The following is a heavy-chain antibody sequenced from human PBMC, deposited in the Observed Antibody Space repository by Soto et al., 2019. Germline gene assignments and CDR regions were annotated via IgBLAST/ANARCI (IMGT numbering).Heavy chain of an antibody. CDR2: IYSTGTT. CDR1: GFTVGNNY. V-gene: IGHV3-53*01. J-gene: IGHJ4*02. Sequence: EVQLVESGGGLNQPGGSLKLSCAASGFTVGNNYMSWVRQAPGKGLEWVSLIYSTGTTKYADSVKGRFTVSRDNAKNTLYLQMNSLRAEDTAVYYCAKDGRGSGSHYNSFGYWGQGTLVTVS. CDR3: AKDGRGSGSHYNSFGY. D-gene: IGHD3-10*01.